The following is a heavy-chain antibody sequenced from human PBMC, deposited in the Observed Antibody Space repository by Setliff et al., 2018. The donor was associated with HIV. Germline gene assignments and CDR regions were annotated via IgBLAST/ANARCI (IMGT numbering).Heavy chain of an antibody. D-gene: IGHD6-19*01. CDR3: TKDHLSGWASDC. CDR1: GFVFSTYW. CDR2: IKQDGSEE. Sequence: GGSLRLSCAASGFVFSTYWMIWVRQAPGKGLEWVAKIKQDGSEEYYVDSVKGRFTISRDNAKNSVYLQMNSLRVEDTAMYYCTKDHLSGWASDCWGQGTLVTVSS. V-gene: IGHV3-7*01. J-gene: IGHJ4*02.